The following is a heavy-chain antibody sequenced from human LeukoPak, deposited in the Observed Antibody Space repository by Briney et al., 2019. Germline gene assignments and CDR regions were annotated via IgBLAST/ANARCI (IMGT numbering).Heavy chain of an antibody. D-gene: IGHD6-13*01. Sequence: GGSLRLSCAASGFTFISYSMNWFRQAQGKGLEWVSSISSSSSYIYYADSVKGRFTISRDNAKNSLYLQMNSLRAEDTAVYYCARGYSSSWYKDYWGQGTLVTVSS. CDR1: GFTFISYS. CDR3: ARGYSSSWYKDY. CDR2: ISSSSSYI. J-gene: IGHJ4*02. V-gene: IGHV3-21*01.